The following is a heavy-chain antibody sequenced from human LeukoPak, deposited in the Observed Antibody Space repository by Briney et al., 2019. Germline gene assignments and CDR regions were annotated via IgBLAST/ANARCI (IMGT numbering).Heavy chain of an antibody. CDR3: ARAPYSSGWYNWFDP. D-gene: IGHD6-19*01. Sequence: GASVKVSCKASGYTFTGYYMHWVRQAPGQGLEWMGWINPNSGGTNYAQKFQGRVTVTRDTSISTAYMELSRLRSDDTAVYYCARAPYSSGWYNWFDPWGQGTLVTVSS. J-gene: IGHJ5*02. CDR1: GYTFTGYY. CDR2: INPNSGGT. V-gene: IGHV1-2*02.